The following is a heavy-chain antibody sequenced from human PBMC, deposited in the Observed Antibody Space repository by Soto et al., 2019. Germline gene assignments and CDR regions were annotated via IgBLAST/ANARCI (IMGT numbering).Heavy chain of an antibody. CDR2: FDPEDGET. CDR3: ATDQTDCSGGSCYSWFDP. Sequence: ASVKVSCKVSGYTLTELSMHWVRQAPGKGLEWMGGFDPEDGETIYAQKFQGRVTMTEDTSTDTAYMELSSLRSEDTAVYYCATDQTDCSGGSCYSWFDPWGQGTLVTVSS. V-gene: IGHV1-24*01. J-gene: IGHJ5*02. CDR1: GYTLTELS. D-gene: IGHD2-15*01.